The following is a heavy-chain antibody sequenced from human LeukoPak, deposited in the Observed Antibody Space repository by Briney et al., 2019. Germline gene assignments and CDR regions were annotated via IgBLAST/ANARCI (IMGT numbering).Heavy chain of an antibody. J-gene: IGHJ6*03. D-gene: IGHD3-3*01. CDR1: GFTFSSYS. CDR3: ARITMGATIANYYYYYMDV. CDR2: IISNGGRT. V-gene: IGHV3-64*02. Sequence: GGSLSLSCAASGFTFSSYSMHWVRQAPGKGLEYVSAIISNGGRTHYADSVTGRFTISRDNSKNTLFLQVGSLRPDDMAVYYCARITMGATIANYYYYYMDVWGKGTTVTVSS.